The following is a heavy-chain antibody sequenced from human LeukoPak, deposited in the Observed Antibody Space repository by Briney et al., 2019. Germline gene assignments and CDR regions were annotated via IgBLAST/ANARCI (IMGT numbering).Heavy chain of an antibody. Sequence: PSETLSLTCTVSGGSISIYYWSWIRQPPGKGPEWIGYISYSGSTNYNPSLKSRVTISLDMSKTQVSLKLSSVTAADTAVYYCARAYYDNVWGTYRWFDPWGQGTLVTVSS. CDR1: GGSISIYY. J-gene: IGHJ5*02. CDR3: ARAYYDNVWGTYRWFDP. D-gene: IGHD3-16*01. V-gene: IGHV4-59*01. CDR2: ISYSGST.